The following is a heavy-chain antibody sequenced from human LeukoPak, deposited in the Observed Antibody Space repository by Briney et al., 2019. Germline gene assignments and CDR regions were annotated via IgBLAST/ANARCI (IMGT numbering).Heavy chain of an antibody. CDR3: ARVVSSGWYRDAFDI. D-gene: IGHD6-19*01. V-gene: IGHV4-31*03. CDR1: GGSISSGGYY. Sequence: PSQTLSLTCTVSGGSISSGGYYWSWIRQHPGKGLERIGYIYYSGSTYYNPSLKSRVTISVDTSKNQFSLKLSSVTAADTAVYYCARVVSSGWYRDAFDIWGQGTMVTVSS. J-gene: IGHJ3*02. CDR2: IYYSGST.